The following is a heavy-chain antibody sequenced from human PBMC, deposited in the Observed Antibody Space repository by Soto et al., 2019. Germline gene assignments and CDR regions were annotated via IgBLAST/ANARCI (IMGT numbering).Heavy chain of an antibody. V-gene: IGHV4-59*08. J-gene: IGHJ4*02. CDR3: GRRSGSAIDY. Sequence: SETLSLTCTVSGGTISSGYWSWIRQPPGKGLEWIGYIYYSGSTNCNPSLKSRVTISVDTSKNQFSLKLSSVTAADTVVYYCGRRSGSAIDYWGQGTLVTVSS. D-gene: IGHD3-10*01. CDR1: GGTISSGY. CDR2: IYYSGST.